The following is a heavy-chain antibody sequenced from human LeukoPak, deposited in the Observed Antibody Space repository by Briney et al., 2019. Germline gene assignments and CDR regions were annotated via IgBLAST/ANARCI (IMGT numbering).Heavy chain of an antibody. Sequence: PSETLSLTCTVSGSSISGHYWGWIRQSPGKGLEWIGSIYHSGSTYYNPSLKSRVTISVDTSKNQFSLKLSSVTAADTAVYYCARDKLNWGQGTLVTVSS. CDR1: GSSISGHY. CDR2: IYHSGST. V-gene: IGHV4-38-2*02. D-gene: IGHD5-24*01. CDR3: ARDKLN. J-gene: IGHJ4*02.